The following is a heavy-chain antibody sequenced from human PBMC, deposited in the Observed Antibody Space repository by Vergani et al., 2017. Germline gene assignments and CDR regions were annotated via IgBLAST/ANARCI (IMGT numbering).Heavy chain of an antibody. J-gene: IGHJ4*02. CDR3: ARELPYGDYTFDY. D-gene: IGHD4-17*01. CDR2: INGGSSSI. CDR1: GFTFSSYS. V-gene: IGHV3-48*01. Sequence: EVQLVESGGGLVQPGGSLRLSCAASGFTFSSYSMNWVRKAPGKGLEWVSYINGGSSSIYYADSVKGRFTISRDNAKKSLYLQMNSLRAEDTAVYYCARELPYGDYTFDYWGQGILVTVSS.